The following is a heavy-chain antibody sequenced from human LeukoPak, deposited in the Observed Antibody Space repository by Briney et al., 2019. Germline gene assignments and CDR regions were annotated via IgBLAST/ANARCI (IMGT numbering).Heavy chain of an antibody. CDR1: GFTFSSYD. CDR2: IGTAGDT. J-gene: IGHJ4*02. Sequence: GGSLRLSCAASGFTFSSYDMHWVHQATGKGLEWVSAIGTAGDTYYPGSVKGRFTISRENAKNSLYLQMNSLRAGDTAVYYCAREDGSGSYDYWGQGTLVTVSS. CDR3: AREDGSGSYDY. D-gene: IGHD3-10*01. V-gene: IGHV3-13*01.